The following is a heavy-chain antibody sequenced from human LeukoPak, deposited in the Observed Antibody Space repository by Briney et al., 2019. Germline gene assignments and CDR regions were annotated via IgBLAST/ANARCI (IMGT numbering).Heavy chain of an antibody. V-gene: IGHV3-48*03. Sequence: GGSLRLSCAASGFTFSSYEMNWVRQAPGKGLEWASYISSSGSTIYYADSVKGRFTISRDNSKNTLYLQMNSLRAEDTAVYYCAKSWESYSGSYPDFDYWGQGTLVTVSS. CDR3: AKSWESYSGSYPDFDY. D-gene: IGHD1-26*01. CDR2: ISSSGSTI. CDR1: GFTFSSYE. J-gene: IGHJ4*02.